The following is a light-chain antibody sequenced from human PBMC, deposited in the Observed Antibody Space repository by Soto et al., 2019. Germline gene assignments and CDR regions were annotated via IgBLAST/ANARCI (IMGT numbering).Light chain of an antibody. CDR3: QQYGGPPFT. J-gene: IGKJ2*01. CDR2: GAS. Sequence: EIIMTQSPASLSVTPGERATLSCRASESVSSNLAWYQQKPGQAPRLLIYGASRRATGIPDRFSGSGSGTDFTLTITRLEAEDFAVYYCQQYGGPPFTFGLGTKVDI. CDR1: ESVSSN. V-gene: IGKV3-20*01.